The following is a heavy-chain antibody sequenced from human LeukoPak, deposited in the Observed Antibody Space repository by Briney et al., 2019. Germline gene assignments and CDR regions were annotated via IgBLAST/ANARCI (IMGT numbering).Heavy chain of an antibody. J-gene: IGHJ3*02. CDR1: GFTFSSYG. CDR3: AREGEYQLPTPLMIAFDI. V-gene: IGHV3-30*02. CDR2: IRYDGSNK. Sequence: GGSLRLSCAASGFTFSSYGMHWVRQAPGKGLEWVAFIRYDGSNKYYADSVKGRFTISRDNAKNSLYLQMNSLRAEDTAVYYCAREGEYQLPTPLMIAFDIWGQGTMVTVSS. D-gene: IGHD2-2*01.